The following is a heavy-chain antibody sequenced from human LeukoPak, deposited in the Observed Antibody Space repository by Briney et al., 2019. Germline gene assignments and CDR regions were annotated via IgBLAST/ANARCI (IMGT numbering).Heavy chain of an antibody. CDR1: GYSISSGYY. V-gene: IGHV4-38-2*02. D-gene: IGHD5-18*01. CDR2: IYHSGST. CDR3: ARRSYDNYYMDV. J-gene: IGHJ6*03. Sequence: SETLSLTCTVSGYSISSGYYWGWIRQPPGKGLEWIGSIYHSGSTYYNPSLKSRVTISVDTSKNQFSLKLSSVTAADTAVYYCARRSYDNYYMDVWGKGTTVTVSS.